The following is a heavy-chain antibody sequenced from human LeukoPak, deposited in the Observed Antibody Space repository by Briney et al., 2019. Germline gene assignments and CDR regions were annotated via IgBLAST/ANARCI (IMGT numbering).Heavy chain of an antibody. CDR1: GDSISSRTSDF. CDR2: ISYIGTT. Sequence: SETLSLTCTVSGDSISSRTSDFWGWIRQSPGKGLEWIAEISYIGTTFYNPSLESRVSISLDTSKSQFSLKLNAVTAADTALYYCARRNRYCNGGSCAHHHDSWGQGTLVIVSS. J-gene: IGHJ4*02. V-gene: IGHV4-39*07. D-gene: IGHD2-15*01. CDR3: ARRNRYCNGGSCAHHHDS.